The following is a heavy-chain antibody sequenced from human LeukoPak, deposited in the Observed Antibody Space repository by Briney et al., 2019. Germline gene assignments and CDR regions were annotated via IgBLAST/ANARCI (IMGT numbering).Heavy chain of an antibody. J-gene: IGHJ4*02. CDR3: ARDPPKSSGFDY. D-gene: IGHD2-15*01. CDR2: IIPNSGAT. Sequence: ASVNVSFKPAGYTYTGYFLHWVRQAPGRGLEWMGWIIPNSGATNYAQKFQGRVTMTRDKSTSTAYMELSSLRSEDTAVYYCARDPPKSSGFDYWGQGTLVTVSS. V-gene: IGHV1-2*02. CDR1: GYTYTGYF.